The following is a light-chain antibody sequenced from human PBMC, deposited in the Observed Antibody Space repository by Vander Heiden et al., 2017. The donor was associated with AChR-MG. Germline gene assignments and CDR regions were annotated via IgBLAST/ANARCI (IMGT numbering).Light chain of an antibody. CDR2: RNN. V-gene: IGLV1-47*01. CDR3: AAWDDSLSGYV. Sequence: QSVLTQPPSASGTPGQRFTVSCSGSSSNIGSNYVYWYQQLPGTATKLRIDRNNQRPSGVPDRFSGPKSGTSASLAISGLRSEDEADYYCAAWDDSLSGYVFGTGTKVTVL. J-gene: IGLJ1*01. CDR1: SSNIGSNY.